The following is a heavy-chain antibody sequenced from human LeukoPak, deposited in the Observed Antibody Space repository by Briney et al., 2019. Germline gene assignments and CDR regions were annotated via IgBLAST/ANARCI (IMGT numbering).Heavy chain of an antibody. CDR3: ARGNGPGSFLIDY. CDR2: ISDDGSRT. D-gene: IGHD3-10*01. J-gene: IGHJ4*02. CDR1: GFTFSTYA. Sequence: PGGSLRLSCAASGFTFSTYAVHWVRQAPGKGLERVAIISDDGSRTYYSNSVKGRFTISRDNSRNTLYLQMNSLRPEYTAVYYCARGNGPGSFLIDYWGQGTLVTVSS. V-gene: IGHV3-30-3*01.